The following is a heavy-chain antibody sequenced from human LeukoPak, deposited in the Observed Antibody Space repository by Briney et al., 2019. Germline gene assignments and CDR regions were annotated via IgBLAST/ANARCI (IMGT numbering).Heavy chain of an antibody. CDR1: GGSFSGYY. Sequence: SETLSLTCAVYGGSFSGYYWSWIRQPPGKGLEWIGEINHSGSTNYNPSLKSRVTISVDTSKNQFSLKLSSVTAADTAVYYCASLYLGIAVAGTGGYWGQGTLVTVSS. V-gene: IGHV4-34*01. J-gene: IGHJ4*02. CDR3: ASLYLGIAVAGTGGY. CDR2: INHSGST. D-gene: IGHD6-19*01.